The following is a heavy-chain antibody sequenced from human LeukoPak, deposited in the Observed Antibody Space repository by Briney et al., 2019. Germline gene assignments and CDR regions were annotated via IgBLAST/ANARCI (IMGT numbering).Heavy chain of an antibody. Sequence: PGGSLRLSCAASGFTFSSYAMSWVRQAPGKGLEWVSAISGSGGSTYYADSVKGRFTISRDNSKNTLYLQMNSLGAEDTAVYYCAKVPYCSSTSCNVGYYYYMDVWGKGTTVTVS. CDR2: ISGSGGST. D-gene: IGHD2-2*01. CDR3: AKVPYCSSTSCNVGYYYYMDV. J-gene: IGHJ6*03. CDR1: GFTFSSYA. V-gene: IGHV3-23*01.